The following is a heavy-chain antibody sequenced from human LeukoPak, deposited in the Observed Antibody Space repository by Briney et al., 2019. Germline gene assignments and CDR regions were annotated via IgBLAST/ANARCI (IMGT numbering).Heavy chain of an antibody. CDR2: ISGSGGST. Sequence: GGSLRLSCAASGFTFSSYSMNWVRQAPGKGLEWVSAISGSGGSTYYADSVKGRFTISRDNSKNTLYLQMNSLRAEDTAVYYCAKAFNGAFDIWGQGTMVTVSS. J-gene: IGHJ3*02. D-gene: IGHD2-8*01. CDR1: GFTFSSYS. V-gene: IGHV3-23*01. CDR3: AKAFNGAFDI.